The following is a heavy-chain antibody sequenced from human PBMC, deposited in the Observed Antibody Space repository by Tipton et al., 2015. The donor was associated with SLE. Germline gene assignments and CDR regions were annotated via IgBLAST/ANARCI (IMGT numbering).Heavy chain of an antibody. CDR1: GGTFSSYA. J-gene: IGHJ6*02. D-gene: IGHD3-3*01. V-gene: IGHV1-18*01. Sequence: QVQLVQSGAEVKKPGSSVKVSCKASGGTFSSYAISWVRQAPGQGLEWMGWISAYNGNTNYAQKLQGRVTMTTDTSTSTAYMELRSLRSDDTAVYYCATGGTFWSGFYGMDVWGQGTTVTVSS. CDR2: ISAYNGNT. CDR3: ATGGTFWSGFYGMDV.